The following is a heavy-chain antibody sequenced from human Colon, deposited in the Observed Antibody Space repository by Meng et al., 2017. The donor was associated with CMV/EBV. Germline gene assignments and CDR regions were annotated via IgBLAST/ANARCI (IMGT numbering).Heavy chain of an antibody. V-gene: IGHV3-21*01. D-gene: IGHD3-16*01. J-gene: IGHJ4*02. CDR3: ARDKGTLWASFDS. CDR1: GFAFSSYT. CDR2: ISSTSGSI. Sequence: CGASGFAFSSYTFTWVRQAPGHGLEWVSSISSTSGSISYAASVKGRFTISRDNAKNSLYLQMNSLRAEDTAFYYCARDKGTLWASFDSWGQGTLVTVSS.